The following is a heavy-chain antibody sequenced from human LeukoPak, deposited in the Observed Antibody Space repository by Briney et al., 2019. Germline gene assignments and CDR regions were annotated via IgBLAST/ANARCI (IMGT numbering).Heavy chain of an antibody. J-gene: IGHJ4*02. CDR2: ISAYNGNT. V-gene: IGHV1-18*01. CDR1: GYTFTSYG. D-gene: IGHD3-3*01. CDR3: ARLGETYYDFWSGYRKDNPFDY. Sequence: ASVKVSCKASGYTFTSYGISWVRQAPGQGLEWMGWISAYNGNTNYAQKLQGRVTMTTDTSTSTAYMELRSLRSDDTAVYYCARLGETYYDFWSGYRKDNPFDYWGQGTLVTVSS.